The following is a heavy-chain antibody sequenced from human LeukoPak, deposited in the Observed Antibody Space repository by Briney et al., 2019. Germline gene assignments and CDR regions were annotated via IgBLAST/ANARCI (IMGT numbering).Heavy chain of an antibody. Sequence: SGGSLRLSCAASGFTFSSYSMNWVRQAPGKGLEWVSSISSSSSYIYYADSVKGRFTISRDNAKNSLYLQMNSLRAEDTAVYYCARGSWRDAFDIWGQGTMVTVSS. CDR1: GFTFSSYS. CDR2: ISSSSSYI. D-gene: IGHD3-3*01. CDR3: ARGSWRDAFDI. J-gene: IGHJ3*02. V-gene: IGHV3-21*01.